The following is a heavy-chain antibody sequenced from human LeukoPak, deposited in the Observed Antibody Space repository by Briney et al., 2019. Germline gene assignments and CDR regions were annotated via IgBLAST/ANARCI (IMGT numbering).Heavy chain of an antibody. D-gene: IGHD2-15*01. Sequence: GGSLRLSCAASGFTFSSYSMNWVRQAPGKGLEWVSSISSSSSYTYYADSVKGRFTISRDNAKNSLYLQMNSLRAEDTAVYYCARGSPCSGGSCYRNYYYYGMDVWGQGTTVTVSS. CDR3: ARGSPCSGGSCYRNYYYYGMDV. J-gene: IGHJ6*02. CDR1: GFTFSSYS. V-gene: IGHV3-21*01. CDR2: ISSSSSYT.